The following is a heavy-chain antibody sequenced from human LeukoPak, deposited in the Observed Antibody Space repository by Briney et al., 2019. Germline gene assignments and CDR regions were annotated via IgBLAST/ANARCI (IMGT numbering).Heavy chain of an antibody. CDR3: ARADYSSRDFDY. D-gene: IGHD6-13*01. Sequence: GGSLRLSCAASGLTFSSYAMHWVRQAPGKGLEWVAVISYDGSNKYYADSVKGRFTISRDNSKNTLYLQMNSLRAEDTAVYYCARADYSSRDFDYWGQGTLVTVSS. J-gene: IGHJ4*02. CDR2: ISYDGSNK. CDR1: GLTFSSYA. V-gene: IGHV3-30*04.